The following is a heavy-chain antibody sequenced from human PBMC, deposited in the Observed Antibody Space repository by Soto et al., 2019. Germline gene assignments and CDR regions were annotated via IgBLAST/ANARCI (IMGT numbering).Heavy chain of an antibody. D-gene: IGHD6-19*01. V-gene: IGHV4-61*01. J-gene: IGHJ4*02. Sequence: SGTLYLTCTISRASVSTGSYYGSWIRQPPGQGQEWIGYIDSTGSTNYNPSLKSRVTISVDTSKIQFSLKLSYVTAADPAVYYCARDWAVAGDYFDYWGQGTVVTVSS. CDR1: RASVSTGSYY. CDR2: IDSTGST. CDR3: ARDWAVAGDYFDY.